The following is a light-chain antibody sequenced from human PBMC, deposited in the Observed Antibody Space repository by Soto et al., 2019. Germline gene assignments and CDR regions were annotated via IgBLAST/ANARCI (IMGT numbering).Light chain of an antibody. V-gene: IGKV3-20*01. J-gene: IGKJ5*01. CDR2: VAS. Sequence: ESVLTQSPGTLSLSPGERATLSCRASQSVSSNYLAWYQHKPGQAPRLLIHVASSRATGIPDRFSGSGSGTDFTLTISRLEPEDFAVYYCQHYGSSLSITFGQGTRLEIK. CDR3: QHYGSSLSIT. CDR1: QSVSSNY.